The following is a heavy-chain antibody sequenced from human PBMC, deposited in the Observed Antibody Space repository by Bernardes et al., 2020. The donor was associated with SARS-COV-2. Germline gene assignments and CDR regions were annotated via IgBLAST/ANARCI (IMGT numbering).Heavy chain of an antibody. Sequence: RGPLRLSCAASGFTFSSSVMTWVRQAPGKGLEWVSYISTGGSTKYYADSVKGRFTISRDNAKNSLYLQMNSLRAEDTAVDYCAREYTYGFDSWGQGTLVTVSS. CDR3: AREYTYGFDS. D-gene: IGHD5-18*01. J-gene: IGHJ4*02. V-gene: IGHV3-48*03. CDR1: GFTFSSSV. CDR2: ISTGGSTK.